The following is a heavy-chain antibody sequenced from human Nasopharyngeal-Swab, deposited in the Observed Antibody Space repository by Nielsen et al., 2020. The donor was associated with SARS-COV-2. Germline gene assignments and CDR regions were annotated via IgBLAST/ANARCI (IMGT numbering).Heavy chain of an antibody. V-gene: IGHV3-30*03. CDR2: ISYDGSNK. D-gene: IGHD5-18*01. Sequence: VRQAPGKGLEWVAVISYDGSNKYYADSVKGRFTISRDNSKNTLYLQMNSLRADDTAVYYCARDDLNVRYSYVYRTVGLTDYWGQGTLVTVSS. J-gene: IGHJ4*02. CDR3: ARDDLNVRYSYVYRTVGLTDY.